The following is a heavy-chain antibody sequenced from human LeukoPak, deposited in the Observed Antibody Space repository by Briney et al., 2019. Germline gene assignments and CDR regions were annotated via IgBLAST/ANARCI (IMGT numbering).Heavy chain of an antibody. Sequence: KSSETLSLTCTVSGGSISSSSYYWGWIRQPPGKGLEWIGSIYYSGSTYYNPSLKSRVTISVDTSKNQFSLKLSSVTAADTAVYYCARRPVVVVAAAWFDPWGQGTLVTVSS. CDR3: ARRPVVVVAAAWFDP. D-gene: IGHD2-15*01. CDR2: IYYSGST. V-gene: IGHV4-39*01. J-gene: IGHJ5*02. CDR1: GGSISSSSYY.